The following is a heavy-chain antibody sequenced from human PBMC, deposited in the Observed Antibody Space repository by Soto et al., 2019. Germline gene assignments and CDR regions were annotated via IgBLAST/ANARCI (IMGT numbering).Heavy chain of an antibody. CDR1: GFTFSSYG. Sequence: QVQLVESGGGVVQPGRSLRLSCAASGFTFSSYGMHWVRQAPGKGLEWVAVISYDGSNKYYADSVKGRFTISRDNSKNTLYLQMNSLRAEDTAVYYCAKDFSGYYDSSDGSFDIWGQGTTVTVSS. J-gene: IGHJ3*02. CDR2: ISYDGSNK. D-gene: IGHD3-22*01. V-gene: IGHV3-30*18. CDR3: AKDFSGYYDSSDGSFDI.